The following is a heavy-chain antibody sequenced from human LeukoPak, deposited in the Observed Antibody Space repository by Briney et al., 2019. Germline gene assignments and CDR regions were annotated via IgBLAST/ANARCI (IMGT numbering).Heavy chain of an antibody. CDR2: ISYDGEII. V-gene: IGHV3-30*04. CDR1: GLTLSNYA. J-gene: IGHJ4*02. Sequence: GGSLRLSCAASGLTLSNYAMHWVRQPPGKGPEWLAIISYDGEIIYYADSVKGRFTISRDNSKNTLYLEMNSLKPGDTAMYYCATSARTYLGSSLDYWGQGTLVTVSS. D-gene: IGHD2-15*01. CDR3: ATSARTYLGSSLDY.